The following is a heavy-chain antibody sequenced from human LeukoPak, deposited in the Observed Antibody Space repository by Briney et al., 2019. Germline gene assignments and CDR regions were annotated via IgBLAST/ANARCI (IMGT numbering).Heavy chain of an antibody. CDR3: AREAVTRNYLHY. Sequence: PGGSLRLSCAASGFTVSSNYMNWVRQAPGKGLEWVSVIYSGGSTYYADSVKGRFTISRDNSKNTLYLQMNSLRAEDTAVYYCAREAVTRNYLHYWGQGTLVTVSS. D-gene: IGHD4-17*01. V-gene: IGHV3-53*01. CDR1: GFTVSSNY. J-gene: IGHJ4*02. CDR2: IYSGGST.